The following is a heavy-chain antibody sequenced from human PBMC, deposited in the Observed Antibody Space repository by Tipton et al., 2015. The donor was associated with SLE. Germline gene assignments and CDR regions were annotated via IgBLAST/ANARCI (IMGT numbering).Heavy chain of an antibody. CDR3: ARDSLVGADSYYYYYMDV. CDR2: ISSSSSYI. D-gene: IGHD1-26*01. V-gene: IGHV3-21*01. J-gene: IGHJ6*03. CDR1: GFTFSSYS. Sequence: GSLRLSCAASGFTFSSYSMNWVRQAPGKGLEWVSSISSSSSYIYYADSVKGRFTISRDNAKNSLYLQMNSLRAEDTAVYYCARDSLVGADSYYYYYMDVWGKGTTVTVSS.